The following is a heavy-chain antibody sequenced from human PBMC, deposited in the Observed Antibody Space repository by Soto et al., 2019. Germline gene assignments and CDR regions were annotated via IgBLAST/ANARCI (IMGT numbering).Heavy chain of an antibody. D-gene: IGHD2-15*01. CDR1: GFTVNSNY. V-gene: IGHV3-66*04. CDR3: ARHYCSGGSCLFGP. CDR2: IYSDGST. J-gene: IGHJ5*02. Sequence: PGGSLRLSCPASGFTVNSNYMSWVRQAPGKGLEWVSVIYSDGSTYYADSVKGRFIISRDNSNNTLYFQMNSLRAEDTAVYYCARHYCSGGSCLFGPWGQGTLVTVSS.